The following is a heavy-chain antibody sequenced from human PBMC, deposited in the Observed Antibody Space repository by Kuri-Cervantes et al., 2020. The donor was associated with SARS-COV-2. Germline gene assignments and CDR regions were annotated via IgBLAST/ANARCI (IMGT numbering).Heavy chain of an antibody. D-gene: IGHD1-26*01. CDR3: AKDSGSYFRGSAEYFQH. V-gene: IGHV3-30*18. CDR2: ISYDTTNK. J-gene: IGHJ1*01. Sequence: LTCAASGFPFSNFGMHWVRQAPGKGLEWVAIISYDTTNKYYADSVKGRFTVSRDDSKSTLYLQMNSLRAEDTALYYCAKDSGSYFRGSAEYFQHWGQGTLVTVSS. CDR1: GFPFSNFG.